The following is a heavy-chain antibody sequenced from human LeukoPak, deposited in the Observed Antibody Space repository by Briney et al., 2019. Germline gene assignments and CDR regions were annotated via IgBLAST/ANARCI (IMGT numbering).Heavy chain of an antibody. CDR3: AKGPSGSPLYFDY. V-gene: IGHV3-23*01. CDR2: ITSDYTT. J-gene: IGHJ4*02. Sequence: GGSLRLSCAASGFTFSSYAMTWVRQAPGKGLECVSGITSDYTTYYADSVKGRFTISRDNSKNTLYLQMNSLRAEDTAVYYCAKGPSGSPLYFDYWGQGTLVTVSS. D-gene: IGHD1-26*01. CDR1: GFTFSSYA.